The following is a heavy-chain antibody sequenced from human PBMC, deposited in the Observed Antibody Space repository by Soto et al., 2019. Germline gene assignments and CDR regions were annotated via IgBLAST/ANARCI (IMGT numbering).Heavy chain of an antibody. CDR3: ARARVYATGPLDF. D-gene: IGHD6-13*01. V-gene: IGHV3-21*06. CDR1: GLTFTSST. CDR2: ISSSSDYI. Sequence: WGSIRLSCAASGLTFTSSTINWVRQATGKGLGWVSSISSSSDYIYYADSMRGRVTISRDNANNSLFLDMNSLTGEVTAVYYCARARVYATGPLDFWGQGPLVTVSS. J-gene: IGHJ4*02.